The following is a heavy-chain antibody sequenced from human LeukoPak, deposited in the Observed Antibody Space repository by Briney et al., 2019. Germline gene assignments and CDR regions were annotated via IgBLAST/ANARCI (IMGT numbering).Heavy chain of an antibody. CDR1: GHTFTGYY. CDR2: INPNSGGT. Sequence: GASVKVSCKASGHTFTGYYMHWVRQAPGQGLEWMGWINPNSGGTNYAQKFQGRVTMTRDTSISTAYMELSRLRSDDTAVYYCARDVLYYYYGMDVWGQGTTVTVSS. CDR3: ARDVLYYYYGMDV. J-gene: IGHJ6*02. V-gene: IGHV1-2*02.